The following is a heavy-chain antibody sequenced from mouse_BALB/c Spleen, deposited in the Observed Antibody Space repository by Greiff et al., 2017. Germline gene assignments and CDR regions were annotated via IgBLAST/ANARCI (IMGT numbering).Heavy chain of an antibody. V-gene: IGHV5-6-4*01. D-gene: IGHD2-3*01. CDR1: GFTFSSYT. J-gene: IGHJ3*01. CDR2: ISSGGSYT. Sequence: DVQLVESGGGLVKPGGSLKLSCAASGFTFSSYTMSWVRQTPEKRLEWVATISSGGSYTYYPDSVKGRFTISRDNAKNTLYLQMSSLKSEDTAMYYCTRDNDGYYWGQGTLVTVSA. CDR3: TRDNDGYY.